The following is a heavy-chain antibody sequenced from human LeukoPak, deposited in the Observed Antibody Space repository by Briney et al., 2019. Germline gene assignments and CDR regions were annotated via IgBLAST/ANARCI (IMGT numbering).Heavy chain of an antibody. D-gene: IGHD1-26*01. CDR3: ARTSIVGATWPTIDY. J-gene: IGHJ4*02. Sequence: SETLSLTCTVSGGSISSYYWSWIRQPPGKGLEWIGYIYYSGSTNYNPSPKSRVTISVDTSKNQFSLKLSSVTAADTAVYYCARTSIVGATWPTIDYWGQGTLVTVSS. V-gene: IGHV4-59*01. CDR2: IYYSGST. CDR1: GGSISSYY.